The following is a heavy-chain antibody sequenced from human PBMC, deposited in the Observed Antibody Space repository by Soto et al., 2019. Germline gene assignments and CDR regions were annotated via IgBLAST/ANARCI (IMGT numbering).Heavy chain of an antibody. CDR3: AKDGGFITMIVVVPYYDGLAV. Sequence: QVQLVESGGGVVQPGRSLRLSCAASGFTFSSYGMHWVRQAPGKGLEWVAVISYDGSNKYYADSVKGRFTISRDNSKNTLYLQMNSLRAEDTAVYYCAKDGGFITMIVVVPYYDGLAVWGQGTRFTVSS. CDR2: ISYDGSNK. D-gene: IGHD3-22*01. J-gene: IGHJ6*02. CDR1: GFTFSSYG. V-gene: IGHV3-30*18.